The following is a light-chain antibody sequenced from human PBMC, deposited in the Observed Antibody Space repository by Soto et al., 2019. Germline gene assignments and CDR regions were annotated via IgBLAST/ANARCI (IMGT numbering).Light chain of an antibody. CDR1: QSVSSN. CDR3: QHYNNWPWT. V-gene: IGKV3-15*01. J-gene: IGKJ1*01. CDR2: GAS. Sequence: EMVMTQSPATLSVSPGERATLSCRASQSVSSNLAWYQQKPGQAPRLLIYGASTRATGVPARFSGSGSGTEFTLTISSLQSEDIAVYSCQHYNNWPWTVGQGTKVDIK.